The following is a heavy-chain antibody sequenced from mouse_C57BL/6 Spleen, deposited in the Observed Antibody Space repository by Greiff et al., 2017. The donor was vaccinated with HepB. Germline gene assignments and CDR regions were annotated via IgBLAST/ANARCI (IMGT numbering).Heavy chain of an antibody. J-gene: IGHJ3*01. CDR2: IYPGDGDT. V-gene: IGHV1-82*01. D-gene: IGHD2-4*01. CDR3: AREEDYGEGAWFAY. CDR1: GYAFSSSW. Sequence: QVQLQQSGPELVKPGASVKISCKASGYAFSSSWMNWVKQRPGKGLEWIGRIYPGDGDTNYNGKFKGKATLTADKSSSTAYMQLSSLTSEDSAVYFCAREEDYGEGAWFAYWGQGTLVTVSA.